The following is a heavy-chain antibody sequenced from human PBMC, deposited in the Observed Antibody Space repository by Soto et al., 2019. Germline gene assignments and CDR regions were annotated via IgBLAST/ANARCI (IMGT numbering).Heavy chain of an antibody. CDR3: ARQDGYSSGWYLEY. D-gene: IGHD6-19*01. Sequence: SVKVSSKASRGTFSSYAISWVRQAPGQGLEWMGGIIPILGTANYAQKFQGRVTITADESTSTAYMELSSLRSEDTAVYYCARQDGYSSGWYLEYWGQGTLVTVSS. CDR2: IIPILGTA. J-gene: IGHJ4*02. CDR1: RGTFSSYA. V-gene: IGHV1-69*13.